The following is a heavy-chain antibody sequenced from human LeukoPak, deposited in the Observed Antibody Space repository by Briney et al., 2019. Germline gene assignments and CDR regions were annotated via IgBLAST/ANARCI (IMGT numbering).Heavy chain of an antibody. CDR3: AKDEQQLVNGFDY. CDR2: ISGSGVST. Sequence: GGSLRLSCAASGFTFSSYDMSWVRQAPGKGLEWVSVISGSGVSTYYADSVKGRFTISRDNSKNTLYLQMNSLRAEDTAVYYCAKDEQQLVNGFDYWGQGTLVTVSS. J-gene: IGHJ4*02. V-gene: IGHV3-23*01. D-gene: IGHD6-13*01. CDR1: GFTFSSYD.